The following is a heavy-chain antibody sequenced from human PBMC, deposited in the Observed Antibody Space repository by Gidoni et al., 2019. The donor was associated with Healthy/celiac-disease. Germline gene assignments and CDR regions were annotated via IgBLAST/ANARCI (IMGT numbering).Heavy chain of an antibody. CDR3: ARITEEGATVTTNYYYGMDV. CDR2: IDWDDDK. Sequence: QVTLRESGPALVKPTQTLTLTCPFPGFSLSTSGVFVSWIRQPPGKALEWLALIDWDDDKYYSTSLKTRLTISKDTSKNQVVLTMTNMDPVDTATYYCARITEEGATVTTNYYYGMDVWGQGTTVTVSS. D-gene: IGHD4-17*01. CDR1: GFSLSTSGVF. J-gene: IGHJ6*02. V-gene: IGHV2-70*01.